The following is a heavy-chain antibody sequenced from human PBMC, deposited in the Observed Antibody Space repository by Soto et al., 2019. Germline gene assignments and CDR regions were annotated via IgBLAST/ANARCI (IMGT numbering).Heavy chain of an antibody. J-gene: IGHJ4*02. V-gene: IGHV4-4*07. CDR1: GDSVSSHY. CDR2: LHNDERT. CDR3: AREPLAHSYFDF. Sequence: PSETLSLTCTVSGDSVSSHYWSWIRQPAGKGLEWLGRLHNDERTNYNPSLKSRVTMSMDTSKNQFSLKLTSVTAADSAVYFCAREPLAHSYFDFWGQGILVTVSS.